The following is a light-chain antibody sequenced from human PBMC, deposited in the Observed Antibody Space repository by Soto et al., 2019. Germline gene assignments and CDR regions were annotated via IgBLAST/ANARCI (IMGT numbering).Light chain of an antibody. CDR2: GAS. J-gene: IGKJ1*01. CDR3: QQYGSSPGT. V-gene: IGKV3-20*01. CDR1: QSVSSN. Sequence: EIVLTPSPDTLSLSPGARATLSCRASQSVSSNLAWYQQKPGQAPRLLIYGASNRATGIPDRFSGSGSGTDFTPTISRLEPEDFAVYYCQQYGSSPGTFGQGTKVDIK.